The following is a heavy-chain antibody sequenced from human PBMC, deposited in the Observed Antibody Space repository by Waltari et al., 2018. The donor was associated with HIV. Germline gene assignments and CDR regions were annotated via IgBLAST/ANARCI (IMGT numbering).Heavy chain of an antibody. CDR3: ARGGVGATTNWLDP. CDR2: IYYRGNT. D-gene: IGHD1-26*01. Sequence: QVQLQESGPGLVKPSQTLSLTCTVSGGSLSRSGYYWSWIRQRPGKGLEWIGSIYYRGNTYYNPSLKLLLTISLDTSKNHFSLRLNSVTAADTSVYYCARGGVGATTNWLDPWGQGTLVTVSS. J-gene: IGHJ5*02. V-gene: IGHV4-31*01. CDR1: GGSLSRSGYY.